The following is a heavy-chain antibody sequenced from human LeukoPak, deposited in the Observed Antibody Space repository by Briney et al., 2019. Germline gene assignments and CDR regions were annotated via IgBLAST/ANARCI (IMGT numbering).Heavy chain of an antibody. CDR2: MNPNSGNT. CDR3: ARGVTIFGVVIAFDI. CDR1: GYTFTSYD. Sequence: VGSVKVSCKASGYTFTSYDINWGRQATGQGLEWMGWMNPNSGNTGYAQKFQGRVTMTRNTSISTAYMELSSLRSEDTAVYYCARGVTIFGVVIAFDIWGQGTMVTVSS. D-gene: IGHD3-3*01. V-gene: IGHV1-8*01. J-gene: IGHJ3*02.